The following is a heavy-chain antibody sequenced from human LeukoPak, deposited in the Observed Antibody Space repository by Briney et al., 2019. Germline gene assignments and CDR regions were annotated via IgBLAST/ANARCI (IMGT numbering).Heavy chain of an antibody. CDR3: ARDRTTRYYYYMDV. CDR1: GGSISSHY. J-gene: IGHJ6*03. Sequence: SETLSLTCTVSGGSISSHYWSWLRQPPGKGLEWVGYIYYSGSTNYNPSLKSRVTISVDTSKNQFSLKLSSVTAADTAVYYCARDRTTRYYYYMDVWGKGTTVTVSS. D-gene: IGHD2/OR15-2a*01. CDR2: IYYSGST. V-gene: IGHV4-59*11.